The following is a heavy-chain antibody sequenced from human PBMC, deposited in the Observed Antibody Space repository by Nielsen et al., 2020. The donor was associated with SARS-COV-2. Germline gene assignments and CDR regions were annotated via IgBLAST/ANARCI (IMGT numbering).Heavy chain of an antibody. CDR1: GDTLSSHG. D-gene: IGHD4-11*01. CDR3: ARGSKGQQLNYYMDV. Sequence: SVKVSCKASGDTLSSHGLFWVRQAPGQGLEWIGEIIRLSGANYAQKFQGRVTITADGSTSTAYMELSSLRSEDTAVYYCARGSKGQQLNYYMDVWGKGTTVTVSS. J-gene: IGHJ6*03. V-gene: IGHV1-69*13. CDR2: IIRLSGA.